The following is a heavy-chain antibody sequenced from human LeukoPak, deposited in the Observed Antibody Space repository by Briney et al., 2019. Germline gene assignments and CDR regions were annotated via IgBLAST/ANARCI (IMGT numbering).Heavy chain of an antibody. D-gene: IGHD3-22*01. CDR3: ARRTYYYDSSGYYLPVNWFDP. J-gene: IGHJ5*02. Sequence: GESLKISCKGSGYSFTSYWIGWVRQMPGKGLEWMGIIYPGDSDTRYSPSFQGQVTISADKSISTAYLQWSSLKASDTAMYYCARRTYYYDSSGYYLPVNWFDPWGQGTLVTVSS. CDR2: IYPGDSDT. V-gene: IGHV5-51*01. CDR1: GYSFTSYW.